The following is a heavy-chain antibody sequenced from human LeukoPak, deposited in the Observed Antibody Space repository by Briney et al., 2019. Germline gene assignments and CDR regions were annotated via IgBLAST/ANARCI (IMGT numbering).Heavy chain of an antibody. CDR3: AILTGIAAAA. CDR2: INSDGSTT. V-gene: IGHV3-74*01. Sequence: PGGSLRLSCAASGITFSSYWMHWVRQAPGKGLVWVSRINSDGSTTTYADSVKGRFTISRDNAKNTLYLQMNSLRAEDTAIYYCAILTGIAAAAWGQGTLVTVSS. J-gene: IGHJ5*02. CDR1: GITFSSYW. D-gene: IGHD6-13*01.